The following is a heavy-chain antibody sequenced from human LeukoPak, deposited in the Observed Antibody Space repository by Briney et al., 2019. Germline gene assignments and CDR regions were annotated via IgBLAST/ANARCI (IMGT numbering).Heavy chain of an antibody. CDR2: IYYSGST. Sequence: SETLSLTCTVSGGSISSYYWSWIRQPPGKGLEWIGYIYYSGSTNYNPSLKSRVTISVDTSKNQFSLKLSSVTAADTAVYYCARHDCSGGSCYKKTQYYFDYWGQGTLVTVSS. J-gene: IGHJ4*02. D-gene: IGHD2-15*01. CDR3: ARHDCSGGSCYKKTQYYFDY. CDR1: GGSISSYY. V-gene: IGHV4-59*08.